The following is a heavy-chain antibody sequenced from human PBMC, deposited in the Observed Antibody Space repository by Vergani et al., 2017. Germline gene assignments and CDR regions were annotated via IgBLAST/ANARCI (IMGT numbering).Heavy chain of an antibody. J-gene: IGHJ6*02. Sequence: VQLVQSGAEVKKPGESLKISCKASGYTFTSYAMHWVRQAPGQRLEWMGWINAGNGNTKYSQKFQGRVTITRDTSASTAYMELSSLRSEDTAVYYCARERWFGEFSYGMDVWGQGTTVTVAS. CDR2: INAGNGNT. D-gene: IGHD3-10*01. V-gene: IGHV1-3*01. CDR3: ARERWFGEFSYGMDV. CDR1: GYTFTSYA.